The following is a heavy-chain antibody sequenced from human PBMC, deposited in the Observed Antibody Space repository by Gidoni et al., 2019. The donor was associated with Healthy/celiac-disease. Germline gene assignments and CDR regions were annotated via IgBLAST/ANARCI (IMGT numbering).Heavy chain of an antibody. V-gene: IGHV1-46*04. D-gene: IGHD5-18*01. CDR1: GYTFTSYY. CDR3: ARLGVGYGYFGGDY. J-gene: IGHJ4*02. CDR2: INPSGGST. Sequence: QVQLVQSGAEVKKPGASLKVPCKASGYTFTSYYIHWVRQAPGQGLEWMGIINPSGGSTSYAKKLQGRGTMTRDTSTSTVYMELSNLRSEDTAVYYCARLGVGYGYFGGDYWGQGTLVTVSS.